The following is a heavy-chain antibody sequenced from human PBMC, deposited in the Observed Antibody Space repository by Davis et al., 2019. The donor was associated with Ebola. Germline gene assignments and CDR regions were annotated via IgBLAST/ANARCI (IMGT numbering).Heavy chain of an antibody. CDR3: ARASAIFGVVTR. CDR1: GGSFSGYY. J-gene: IGHJ6*02. D-gene: IGHD3-3*01. V-gene: IGHV4-34*01. CDR2: IYYSGST. Sequence: MPSETLSLTCAVYGGSFSGYYWGWIRQPPGKGLEWIGSIYYSGSTYYNPSLKSRVTISVDTSKNQFSLKLSSMTAADTAVYYCARASAIFGVVTRWGQGTTVTVSS.